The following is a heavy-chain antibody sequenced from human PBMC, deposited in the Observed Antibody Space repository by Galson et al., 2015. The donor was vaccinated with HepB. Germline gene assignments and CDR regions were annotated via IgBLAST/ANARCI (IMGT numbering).Heavy chain of an antibody. CDR1: GYTFHTYG. CDR3: ARGALVVAVGATQNNWFDP. Sequence: SVKVSCKASGYTFHTYGISWVRQAPGQGLEWMGWISVYDGHINSEQKLQGRVTMTTDRSTSTAYMELKSLRSDDTAVYYCARGALVVAVGATQNNWFDPWGRGTLVTVSS. CDR2: ISVYDGHI. D-gene: IGHD2-15*01. V-gene: IGHV1-18*01. J-gene: IGHJ5*02.